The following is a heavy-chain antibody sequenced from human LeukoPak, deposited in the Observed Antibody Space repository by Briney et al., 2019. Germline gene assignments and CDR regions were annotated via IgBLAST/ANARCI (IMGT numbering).Heavy chain of an antibody. D-gene: IGHD7-27*01. CDR1: GGSISSYY. V-gene: IGHV4-59*01. Sequence: SETLSLTCTVSGGSISSYYWSWIRQPPGKGLEWIGCIYYSGSTTYNPSLKSRVTISVDTSKNQFSLKLSSVTAADTAVYYCARAPDWGYYFDYWGQGTLVTVSS. J-gene: IGHJ4*02. CDR3: ARAPDWGYYFDY. CDR2: IYYSGST.